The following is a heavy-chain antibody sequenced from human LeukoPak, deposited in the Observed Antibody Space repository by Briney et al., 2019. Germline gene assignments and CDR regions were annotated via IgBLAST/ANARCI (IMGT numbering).Heavy chain of an antibody. J-gene: IGHJ5*02. Sequence: SVKVSCKASGGTFSSYAISWVRQAPGQGLEWMGGIIPIFGKANYARKFQGRVTITADESTSTAYMELSSLRSEDTAVYYCARDRWDIVVVLNWFDPWGQGTLVTVSS. CDR3: ARDRWDIVVVLNWFDP. V-gene: IGHV1-69*13. D-gene: IGHD2-2*01. CDR2: IIPIFGKA. CDR1: GGTFSSYA.